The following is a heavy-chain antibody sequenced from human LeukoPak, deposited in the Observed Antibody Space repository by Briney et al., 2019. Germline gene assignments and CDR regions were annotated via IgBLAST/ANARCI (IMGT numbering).Heavy chain of an antibody. D-gene: IGHD3-3*01. CDR1: GFTFSSYA. J-gene: IGHJ4*02. V-gene: IGHV3-53*01. CDR2: IYSGGST. CDR3: ARVRYDFWSGYSFDY. Sequence: GGSLRLSCAASGFTFSSYAMHWVRQAPGKGLEWVSVIYSGGSTYYADSVKGRFTISRDNSKNTLYLQMNSLRAEDTAVYYCARVRYDFWSGYSFDYWGQGTLVTVSS.